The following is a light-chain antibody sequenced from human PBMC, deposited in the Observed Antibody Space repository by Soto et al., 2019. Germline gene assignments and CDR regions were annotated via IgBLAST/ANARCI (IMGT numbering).Light chain of an antibody. Sequence: DIQMTQSPSSLSSSLLDTVTMTCRASQSIALSVNWYQQKPGKAPKLLIYVAFTLESGVPSRFSGSGSGTEFTLTIRSLQPEDFATYYCQQSFRSPITFGQGTRLEIK. CDR3: QQSFRSPIT. J-gene: IGKJ5*01. CDR1: QSIALS. CDR2: VAF. V-gene: IGKV1-39*01.